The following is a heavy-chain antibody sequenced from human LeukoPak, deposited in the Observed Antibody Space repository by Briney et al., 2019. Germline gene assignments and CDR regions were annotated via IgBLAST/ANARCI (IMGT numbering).Heavy chain of an antibody. V-gene: IGHV3-23*01. CDR3: ARQSARNWFDP. D-gene: IGHD3-3*01. CDR2: ITGGGGTT. Sequence: GGSLRLSCAASGFAFSNYAMSWVRQPPGKGLEWVSAITGGGGTTYYADSVKGRFTISRDNSKNTLYLQMNTLRAEDTAVYYCARQSARNWFDPWGQGTLVTVSS. CDR1: GFAFSNYA. J-gene: IGHJ5*02.